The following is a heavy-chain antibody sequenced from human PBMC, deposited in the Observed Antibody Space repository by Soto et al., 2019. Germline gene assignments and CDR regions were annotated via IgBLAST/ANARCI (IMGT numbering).Heavy chain of an antibody. V-gene: IGHV1-18*01. D-gene: IGHD3-22*01. J-gene: IGHJ6*02. CDR1: GYTFSSYG. CDR3: ARGGYYDSSGSRNYHYYGMNV. CDR2: ISPYDGNT. Sequence: ASVKVSCKASGYTFSSYGINWVRQAPGQGLEWLGWISPYDGNTKYAQILQGRVSMTTDTSTKTAYMEVRSLRSDDTAVYYCARGGYYDSSGSRNYHYYGMNVWGQGATVTVSS.